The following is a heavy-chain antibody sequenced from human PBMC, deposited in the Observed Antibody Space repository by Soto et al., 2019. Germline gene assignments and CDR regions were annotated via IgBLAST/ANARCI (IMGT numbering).Heavy chain of an antibody. CDR2: IYTSGST. Sequence: PSETLSLTCTVSGGSISSYYWSWIRQPAGKGLEWIGRIYTSGSTDYNPSLKSRVTMSVDTSKNQFSLKLSSVTAADTAVYYCARXLGTYDFWSGYFNGMDVWGQGTTVTVSS. D-gene: IGHD3-3*01. V-gene: IGHV4-4*07. CDR1: GGSISSYY. J-gene: IGHJ6*02. CDR3: ARXLGTYDFWSGYFNGMDV.